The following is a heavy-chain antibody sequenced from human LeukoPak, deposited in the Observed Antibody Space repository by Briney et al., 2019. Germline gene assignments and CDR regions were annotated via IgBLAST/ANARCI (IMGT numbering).Heavy chain of an antibody. D-gene: IGHD3-3*01. CDR1: GYTFTGYY. Sequence: ASVKVSCKASGYTFTGYYMHWVRQAPGQGLEWMGIINPSGGSTNYAQKFQGRVTMTRDTSTSTVYMELSRLRSEDTAVYYCARGDHVRIYAESAFDIWGQGTKVTVSS. J-gene: IGHJ3*02. CDR3: ARGDHVRIYAESAFDI. CDR2: INPSGGST. V-gene: IGHV1-46*01.